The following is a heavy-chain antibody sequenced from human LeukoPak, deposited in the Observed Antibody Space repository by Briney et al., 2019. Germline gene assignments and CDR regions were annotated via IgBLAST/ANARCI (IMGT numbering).Heavy chain of an antibody. J-gene: IGHJ4*02. V-gene: IGHV1-18*01. CDR2: ISAYNGNT. CDR1: GYTFTSYG. Sequence: ASVKVSCKASGYTFTSYGISWVRQAPGQGLEWMGWISAYNGNTNYAQKLQGRVTMTTDTSTSTAYMGLRSLRSDDTAVYYCARAGLWLGELYSFDYWGQGTLVTVSS. CDR3: ARAGLWLGELYSFDY. D-gene: IGHD3-10*01.